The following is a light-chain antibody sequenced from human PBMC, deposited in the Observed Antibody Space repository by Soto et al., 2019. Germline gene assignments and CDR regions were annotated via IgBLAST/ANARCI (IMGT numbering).Light chain of an antibody. V-gene: IGLV2-23*01. CDR2: EDN. Sequence: QSALTQPASVSGSPGQSITISCSGSSGDVGAYNLVSWYQQHPGKAPRLIIFEDNKRPSGVSYRFSGSKSANTASLTIAGLQAEDEGDYYCCSYAGGNAWVFGGGTKLTV. J-gene: IGLJ3*02. CDR1: SGDVGAYNL. CDR3: CSYAGGNAWV.